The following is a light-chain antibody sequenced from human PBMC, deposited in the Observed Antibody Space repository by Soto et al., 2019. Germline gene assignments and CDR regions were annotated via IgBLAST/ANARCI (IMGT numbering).Light chain of an antibody. V-gene: IGKV3-11*01. CDR2: DAS. CDR3: QQRNNWPPIT. CDR1: QSVSRY. J-gene: IGKJ5*01. Sequence: EIVLTQSPATLSLSPGERATLSCRASQSVSRYFVWYQQKPGQAPRLLIYDASNRATGIPARFSGSGSGTDFTLTISSLEPEDFAVYYCQQRNNWPPITFGQGTRLEIK.